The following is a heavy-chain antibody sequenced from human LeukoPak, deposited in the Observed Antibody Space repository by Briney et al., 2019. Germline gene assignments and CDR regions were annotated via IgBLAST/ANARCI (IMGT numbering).Heavy chain of an antibody. J-gene: IGHJ6*03. CDR1: GGTFSSYA. V-gene: IGHV1-69*04. Sequence: SVKVSCKASGGTFSSYAISWVRQAPGQGLEWMGRIIPILGIANYAQKFQGRVTITADKSTSTAYMELSSLRSEDTAVYYCARISRGVAPRAYYYYYMDVWGKGTTVTVSS. D-gene: IGHD2-15*01. CDR2: IIPILGIA. CDR3: ARISRGVAPRAYYYYYMDV.